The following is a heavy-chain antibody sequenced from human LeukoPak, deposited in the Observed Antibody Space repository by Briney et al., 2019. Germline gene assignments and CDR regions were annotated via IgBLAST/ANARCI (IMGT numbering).Heavy chain of an antibody. Sequence: SETLSLTCTVSGVSISSYYRTWIWQPPGKGLEWIGYIYTSGSSNYNPSLKSRVTISVDTSKNQFSLKLSSVTAADTAVYYCARAGLATSYYYYYMDVWGKGTTVTVSS. J-gene: IGHJ6*03. D-gene: IGHD1-1*01. CDR1: GVSISSYY. V-gene: IGHV4-4*09. CDR2: IYTSGSS. CDR3: ARAGLATSYYYYYMDV.